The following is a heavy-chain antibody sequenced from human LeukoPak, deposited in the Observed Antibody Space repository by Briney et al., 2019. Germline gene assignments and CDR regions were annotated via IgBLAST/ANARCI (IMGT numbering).Heavy chain of an antibody. CDR3: ARYPPGYSSGSSIYWYFDL. CDR2: IYHSGST. Sequence: SGTLSLTCAVSGGSISSSNWWSWVRQPPGKGLEWIGEIYHSGSTNYNPSLKSRVTISVDKSKNQFSLKLSSVTAADTAVYYCARYPPGYSSGSSIYWYFDLWGRGTLVTVSS. V-gene: IGHV4-4*02. CDR1: GGSISSSNW. J-gene: IGHJ2*01. D-gene: IGHD6-19*01.